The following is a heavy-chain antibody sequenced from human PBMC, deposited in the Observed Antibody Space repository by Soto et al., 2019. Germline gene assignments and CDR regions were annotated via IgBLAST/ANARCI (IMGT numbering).Heavy chain of an antibody. D-gene: IGHD3-22*01. CDR3: ARDSSGSSHPLDY. V-gene: IGHV3-15*07. CDR2: IKSKADGGTT. Sequence: GGSLRLSCAASGFSFSSAWINWVRQTPGKGLEWVGRIKSKADGGTTDFAAPVKGRFAISRDDSKDMVYLQMNSLKTEDTGVYYCARDSSGSSHPLDYWGQGTLVTVS. J-gene: IGHJ4*02. CDR1: GFSFSSAW.